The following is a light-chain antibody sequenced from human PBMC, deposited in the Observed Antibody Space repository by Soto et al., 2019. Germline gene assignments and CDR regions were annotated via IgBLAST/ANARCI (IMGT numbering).Light chain of an antibody. CDR2: ANS. V-gene: IGLV1-40*01. J-gene: IGLJ3*02. CDR1: SSNIGAGYD. CDR3: QSYDNSLSGLV. Sequence: QLVLTQPPSVSGAPGQRVTISCTGSSSNIGAGYDVQWYQQLPGTAPRLLIHANSNRPSGVPDRLSGSKSGTSGSLAITGLQVEDEGDYYCQSYDNSLSGLVVGGGTKLTVL.